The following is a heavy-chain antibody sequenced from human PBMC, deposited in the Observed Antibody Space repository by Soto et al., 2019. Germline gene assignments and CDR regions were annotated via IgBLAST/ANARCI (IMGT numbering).Heavy chain of an antibody. CDR3: ASRKRRNDHFYGMDV. V-gene: IGHV1-2*02. Sequence: GASVKVSCKASGYTFTGYYMHCVRQAPGQGLEWMGWINPNSGGTNYAQKFQGRVTMTRDTSISTAYMELSRLRSDDTAVYYCASRKRRNDHFYGMDVWGQGTTVTVSS. D-gene: IGHD1-1*01. CDR2: INPNSGGT. J-gene: IGHJ6*02. CDR1: GYTFTGYY.